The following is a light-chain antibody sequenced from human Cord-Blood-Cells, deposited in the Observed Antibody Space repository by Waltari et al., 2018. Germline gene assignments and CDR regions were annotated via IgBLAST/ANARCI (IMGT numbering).Light chain of an antibody. CDR3: SSYTSSSTRVL. CDR2: DVS. V-gene: IGLV2-14*01. Sequence: QSALTQPASVSGSLGQSITISCTGTSSDGGGYNYVSWYQQHPAKDPKLMIYDVSNRPSGVSKHFSGSKSGNTASLTISGLQAEDEAEYYCSSYTSSSTRVLFGGGTKLTVL. J-gene: IGLJ2*01. CDR1: SSDGGGYNY.